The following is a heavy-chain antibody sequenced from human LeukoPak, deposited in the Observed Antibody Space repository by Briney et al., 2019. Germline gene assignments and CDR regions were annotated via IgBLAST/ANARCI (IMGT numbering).Heavy chain of an antibody. V-gene: IGHV3-53*01. J-gene: IGHJ6*02. CDR3: ASRGNSPAYYYYGMDV. CDR1: GFTFSSYA. CDR2: IYSGGST. Sequence: GGSLRLSCAASGFTFSSYAMSWVRQAPGKGLEWVSVIYSGGSTYYADSVKGRFTISRDNSKNTLYLQMNSLRAEDTAVYYCASRGNSPAYYYYGMDVWGQGTTVTVSS. D-gene: IGHD4-23*01.